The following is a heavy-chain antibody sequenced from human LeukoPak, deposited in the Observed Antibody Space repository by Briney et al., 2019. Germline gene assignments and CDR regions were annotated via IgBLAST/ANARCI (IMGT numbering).Heavy chain of an antibody. CDR3: ARVDYYGSGSYYSYWFDP. J-gene: IGHJ5*02. V-gene: IGHV4-30-2*01. CDR2: IYHSGST. CDR1: GGPISSGGYS. D-gene: IGHD3-10*01. Sequence: SETLSLTCTVSGGPISSGGYSWSWIRQPPGKGLEWIGYIYHSGSTYYNPSLKSRVNISVDMSKNQFSLKLSSVTAADTAVYYCARVDYYGSGSYYSYWFDPWGQGTLVTVSS.